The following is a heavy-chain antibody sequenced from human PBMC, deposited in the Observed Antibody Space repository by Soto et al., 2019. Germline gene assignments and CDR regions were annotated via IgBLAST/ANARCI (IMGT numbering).Heavy chain of an antibody. CDR1: GGSFSCYY. D-gene: IGHD3-10*01. Sequence: SETLSLTCTVYGGSFSCYYWSWIRQPPGKGLEWIGEINHSGSTNYNPSLKSRVTISVDTSKNQFSLKLSSVTAADTAVYYCARDLGSGTDVWGQGTTVTVSS. J-gene: IGHJ6*02. CDR3: ARDLGSGTDV. V-gene: IGHV4-34*01. CDR2: INHSGST.